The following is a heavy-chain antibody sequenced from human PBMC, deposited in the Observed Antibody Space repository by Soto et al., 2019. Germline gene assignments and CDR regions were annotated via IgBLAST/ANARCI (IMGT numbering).Heavy chain of an antibody. J-gene: IGHJ5*02. CDR1: GGSISSSSYY. CDR3: ARVAVAATTGWFDP. CDR2: IYYSGST. D-gene: IGHD2-15*01. V-gene: IGHV4-39*01. Sequence: SETLSLTCTVSGGSISSSSYYWGWIHQPPGKGLEWIGSIYYSGSTYYNPSLKSRVTISVDTSKNQFFLKLSSVTAADTAVYYCARVAVAATTGWFDPWGQGTLVTVSS.